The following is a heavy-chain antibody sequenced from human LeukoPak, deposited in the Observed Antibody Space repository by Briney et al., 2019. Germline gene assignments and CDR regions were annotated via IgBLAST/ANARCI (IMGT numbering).Heavy chain of an antibody. CDR2: IYPADSDT. D-gene: IGHD3-22*01. V-gene: IGHV5-51*01. J-gene: IGHJ3*02. CDR3: ATPPYYYDSSGHYDAFDI. CDR1: GYSFPSYW. Sequence: GESLKISCKGSGYSFPSYWIGWVRQIPGKGLEWMGTIYPADSDTRYSPSFQGQVTISADKSISTAYLQWSSLKASDTAMYYCATPPYYYDSSGHYDAFDIWGQGTMVTVSS.